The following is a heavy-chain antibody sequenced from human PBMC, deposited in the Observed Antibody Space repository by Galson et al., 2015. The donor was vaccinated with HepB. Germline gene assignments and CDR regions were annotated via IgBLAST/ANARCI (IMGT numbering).Heavy chain of an antibody. CDR3: ARGRSYDGSAYYYPDYHSGMDV. D-gene: IGHD3-22*01. J-gene: IGHJ6*02. CDR1: GFTFNKYW. Sequence: SLRLSCAGSGFTFNKYWMSWVRQAPGKGLEWVAYINQNGSAKDYVDSVKGRFTISRDDAEDSLYLQMNSLRAEDTAIYYCARGRSYDGSAYYYPDYHSGMDVWGQGTTVTASS. CDR2: INQNGSAK. V-gene: IGHV3-7*03.